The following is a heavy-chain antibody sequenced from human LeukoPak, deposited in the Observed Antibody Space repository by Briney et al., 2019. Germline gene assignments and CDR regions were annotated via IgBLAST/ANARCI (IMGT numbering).Heavy chain of an antibody. CDR2: ISLTGET. J-gene: IGHJ4*02. V-gene: IGHV4-4*02. CDR3: SRESGAFCPFGY. Sequence: GSLRLSCAASGFIFSGYGMHWVRQPPGQGLEWIGEISLTGETNYNPSPNGRVTMSLDESRNQLSLDLTSVPAAATAIYYCSRESGAFCPFGYWGQGTLVIVPP. CDR1: GFIFSGYG. D-gene: IGHD1-26*01.